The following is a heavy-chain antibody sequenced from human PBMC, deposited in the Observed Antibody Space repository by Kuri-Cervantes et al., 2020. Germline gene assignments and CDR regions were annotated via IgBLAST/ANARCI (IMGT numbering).Heavy chain of an antibody. CDR1: GFTFSNYA. CDR3: ARDRFSCSSTSCRLYYYYYGMDV. Sequence: GESLKISCAASGFTFSNYAMHWVRQAPGKGLEWVAVISYDGGNKFYADSVKGRFTISRDNSKNTLYLQMNSLRAEDTAVYYCARDRFSCSSTSCRLYYYYYGMDVWGQGTTVTVSS. J-gene: IGHJ6*02. CDR2: ISYDGGNK. V-gene: IGHV3-30-3*01. D-gene: IGHD2-2*01.